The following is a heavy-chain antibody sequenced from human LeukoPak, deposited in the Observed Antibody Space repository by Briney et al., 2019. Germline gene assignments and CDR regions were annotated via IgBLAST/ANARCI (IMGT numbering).Heavy chain of an antibody. V-gene: IGHV4-59*01. CDR2: IYYSGST. CDR3: AREISSGYHFDY. D-gene: IGHD3-22*01. Sequence: SETLSLTCTVSGGSISSYYWSWIRQPPGKGLEWIGYIYYSGSTNYNPSLKSRVTISVDTSKNQFSLKLSSVTAADTAVYYCAREISSGYHFDYWGQGILVTVSS. J-gene: IGHJ4*02. CDR1: GGSISSYY.